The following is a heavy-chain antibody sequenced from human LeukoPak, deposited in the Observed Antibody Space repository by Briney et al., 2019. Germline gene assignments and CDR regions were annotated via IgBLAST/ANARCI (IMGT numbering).Heavy chain of an antibody. Sequence: PSETLSLTCTVSGGSISSSSYYWGWIRQPPGKGLEWIGSIYYSGSTYYNPSLKSRVTISVDTSKNQFSLKLSSVTAADTAVYYCARLRQLWLVVYYFDYWGQGTLVTVSS. V-gene: IGHV4-39*07. CDR1: GGSISSSSYY. CDR3: ARLRQLWLVVYYFDY. CDR2: IYYSGST. J-gene: IGHJ4*02. D-gene: IGHD5-18*01.